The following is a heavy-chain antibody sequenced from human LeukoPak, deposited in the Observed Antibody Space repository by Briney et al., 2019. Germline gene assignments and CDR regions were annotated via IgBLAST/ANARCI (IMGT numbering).Heavy chain of an antibody. CDR1: GFTFSSYG. Sequence: GGSLRLSCAASGFTFSSYGIHWVRQAPGKGLEWAAFIRYDGSYKYYADSVKGRFTISRDNSKNTLYLQMNSLRAEDTAVYYCAKGKGNVLLWFGELFLFDYWGQGTLVTVSS. CDR2: IRYDGSYK. J-gene: IGHJ4*02. D-gene: IGHD3-10*01. CDR3: AKGKGNVLLWFGELFLFDY. V-gene: IGHV3-30*02.